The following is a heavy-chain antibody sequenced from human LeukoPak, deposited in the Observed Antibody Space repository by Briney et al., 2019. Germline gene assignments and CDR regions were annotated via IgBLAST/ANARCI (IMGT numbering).Heavy chain of an antibody. CDR1: GGSISSSSYY. J-gene: IGHJ5*02. CDR3: ARDGDIVVVVAATLNWFDP. CDR2: IYHSGST. Sequence: SETLSLTCTVSGGSISSSSYYWGWIRQPPGKGLEWIGSIYHSGSTYYNPSLKSRVTISVDTSKNQFSLKLSSVTAADTAVYYCARDGDIVVVVAATLNWFDPWGQGTLVTVSS. D-gene: IGHD2-15*01. V-gene: IGHV4-39*07.